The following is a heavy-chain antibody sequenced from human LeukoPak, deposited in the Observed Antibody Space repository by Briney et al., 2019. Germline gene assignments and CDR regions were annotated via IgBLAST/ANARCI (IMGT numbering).Heavy chain of an antibody. CDR2: ISYDGSNK. CDR3: ARGLPHAYSSDY. Sequence: GRSLRLSCAASGFTFSSYAMHWVRQAPGKGLEWVAVISYDGSNKYYADSVKGRFTISRDNSKNTLYLQMNSLRAEDTAVYYCARGLPHAYSSDYWGQGTLVTASS. D-gene: IGHD6-13*01. CDR1: GFTFSSYA. J-gene: IGHJ4*02. V-gene: IGHV3-30-3*01.